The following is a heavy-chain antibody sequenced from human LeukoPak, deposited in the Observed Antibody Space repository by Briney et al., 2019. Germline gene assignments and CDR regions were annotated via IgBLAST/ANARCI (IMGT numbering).Heavy chain of an antibody. J-gene: IGHJ4*02. D-gene: IGHD2-21*01. Sequence: SETLSLTCAVYGGSFSGYYWSWIRQTPEKGLEWIGEINDSGSTKSNPSLESRVTMSLDTIRKQFSLKLKSLTGADTAVYYCARSHIVSSNFFFFEYWGRGTLVTVSS. CDR3: ARSHIVSSNFFFFEY. CDR2: INDSGST. CDR1: GGSFSGYY. V-gene: IGHV4-34*01.